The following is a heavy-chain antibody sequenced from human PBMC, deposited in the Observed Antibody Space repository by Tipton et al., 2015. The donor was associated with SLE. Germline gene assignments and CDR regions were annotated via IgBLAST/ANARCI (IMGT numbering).Heavy chain of an antibody. CDR1: GDSISSTNYY. CDR3: ARDLYDFWSGYTPSGAMDV. J-gene: IGHJ6*03. Sequence: TLSLTCTVSGDSISSTNYYWGWFRQPPGKGLEWIGNVYYTGTTYYNPSLKSRLTISVDTSKNQFSLRLSSVTAADTAMYYCARDLYDFWSGYTPSGAMDVWGKGTTVTVSS. D-gene: IGHD3-3*01. CDR2: VYYTGTT. V-gene: IGHV4-39*07.